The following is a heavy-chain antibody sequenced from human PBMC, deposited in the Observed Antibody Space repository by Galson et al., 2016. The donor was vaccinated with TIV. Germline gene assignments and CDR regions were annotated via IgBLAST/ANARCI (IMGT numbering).Heavy chain of an antibody. CDR1: GYTFITYY. J-gene: IGHJ4*02. Sequence: SVKVSCKASGYTFITYYMHWVRQAPGQGLEWVGVIDPSSGGTTYAQKFQGRVTMTRDTSTSTVYMDLSSLGSDDTAVFYCAVWSNIYYFALWGQGTLITVSS. CDR2: IDPSSGGT. CDR3: AVWSNIYYFAL. V-gene: IGHV1-46*01. D-gene: IGHD2-21*01.